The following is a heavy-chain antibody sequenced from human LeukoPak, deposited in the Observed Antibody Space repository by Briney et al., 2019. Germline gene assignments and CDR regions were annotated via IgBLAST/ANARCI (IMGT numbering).Heavy chain of an antibody. J-gene: IGHJ3*02. CDR3: ATNIQENAFDI. V-gene: IGHV1-2*06. CDR2: INPNTGGT. CDR1: GYTFTYNY. D-gene: IGHD2-8*01. Sequence: ASVKVSCKASGYTFTYNYMHRVRQAPGQGLEWMGRINPNTGGTNYAQKFQGRVTMTRDTSISTAYMELSSLRSDDTALYYCATNIQENAFDIWGQGTMDTVSS.